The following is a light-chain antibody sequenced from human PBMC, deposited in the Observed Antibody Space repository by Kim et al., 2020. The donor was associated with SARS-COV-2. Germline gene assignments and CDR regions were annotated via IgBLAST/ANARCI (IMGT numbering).Light chain of an antibody. J-gene: IGLJ1*01. CDR1: SLRSYY. CDR3: NSRDSSGNSYV. Sequence: SSELTQDPAVSVALGQTVRITCQGYSLRSYYASWYQQKPGQAPVLVIYGKNNRPSGIPDRFSGSSSGNTASLTITGAQAEDEADYYCNSRDSSGNSYVFG. V-gene: IGLV3-19*01. CDR2: GKN.